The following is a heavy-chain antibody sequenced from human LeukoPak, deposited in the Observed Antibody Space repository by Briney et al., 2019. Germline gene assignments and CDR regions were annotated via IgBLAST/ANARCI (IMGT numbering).Heavy chain of an antibody. V-gene: IGHV1-18*01. CDR1: GYTFTTYG. D-gene: IGHD3-9*01. CDR3: ARDNTGYNYGMDV. Sequence: GASVKVSCKASGYTFTTYGINWVQQAPGHGLEWMAWISPYNGNTHYAQSLQGRVTVTTDTSTSTAYMELRSLRSDDTAVYYCARDNTGYNYGMDVWGQGTTVTVSS. J-gene: IGHJ6*02. CDR2: ISPYNGNT.